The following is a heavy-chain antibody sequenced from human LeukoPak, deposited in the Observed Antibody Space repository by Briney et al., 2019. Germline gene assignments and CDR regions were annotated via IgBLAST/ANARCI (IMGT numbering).Heavy chain of an antibody. CDR3: ARVWGTGMDV. CDR2: ISYDGSNK. J-gene: IGHJ6*02. D-gene: IGHD7-27*01. CDR1: GFTFTSYA. Sequence: PGASLRLSCAASGFTFTSYALDWVRQAPGKGLEWVAVISYDGSNKYYADPVKGRFTISRDNSKNTLYLQMNSLRAEDTAVYYCARVWGTGMDVWGQGTTVTVSS. V-gene: IGHV3-30-3*01.